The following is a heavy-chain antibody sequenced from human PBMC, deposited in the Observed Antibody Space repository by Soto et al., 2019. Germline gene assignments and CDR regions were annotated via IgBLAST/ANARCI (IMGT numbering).Heavy chain of an antibody. CDR3: ARGDYYDSSGPFSDAFDI. CDR2: IKPDGSEK. V-gene: IGHV3-7*04. J-gene: IGHJ3*02. Sequence: SGGSLRLSCAASGFAFSNYWMSWVRQAPGKGLEWVANIKPDGSEKYYVDSLKGRFTMSRDNAKNSLFLQMNSLRAEDTAVYYCARGDYYDSSGPFSDAFDIWGQGAMVTVSS. CDR1: GFAFSNYW. D-gene: IGHD3-22*01.